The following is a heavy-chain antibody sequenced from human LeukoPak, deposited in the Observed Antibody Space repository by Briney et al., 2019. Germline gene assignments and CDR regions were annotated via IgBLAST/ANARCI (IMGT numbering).Heavy chain of an antibody. Sequence: ASVKVSCKASGYTFTSYDINWVRQATGQGLEWVGWMNPNSGNTGYAQKFQGRVTMTRNTSISTAYMELSSLRSEDTAVYYCARDQGYQLLYGNYYYYGMDVWGQGTTVTVSS. CDR1: GYTFTSYD. J-gene: IGHJ6*02. CDR2: MNPNSGNT. D-gene: IGHD2-2*02. CDR3: ARDQGYQLLYGNYYYYGMDV. V-gene: IGHV1-8*01.